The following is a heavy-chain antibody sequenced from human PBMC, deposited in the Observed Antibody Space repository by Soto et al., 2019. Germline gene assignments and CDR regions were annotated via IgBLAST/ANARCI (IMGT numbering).Heavy chain of an antibody. V-gene: IGHV3-53*01. CDR3: ARARDGYNFLYGPI. Sequence: VXLSCSDPRFTLSNKYMSRVRQPPGKGLECVSVIYSSGRTDYADSVKGRFTISRDKSKNTLYLQMDSLRVDDTAVYYCARARDGYNFLYGPIWGQGTLVTVSS. CDR2: IYSSGRT. CDR1: RFTLSNKY. J-gene: IGHJ4*02. D-gene: IGHD5-12*01.